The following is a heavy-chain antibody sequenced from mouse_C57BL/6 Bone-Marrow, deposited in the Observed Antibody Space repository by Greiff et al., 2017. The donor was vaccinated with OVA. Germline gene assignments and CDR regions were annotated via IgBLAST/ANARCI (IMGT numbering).Heavy chain of an antibody. D-gene: IGHD3-2*02. Sequence: VHLVESGAELARPGASVKMSCKASGYTFTSYTMHWVKQRPGQGLEWIGYINPSSGYTKYKQKFKDKATLTVNKSSSTAYMELRSLTSEDSAVYYCARRAQATCYYAMDYWGQGTSVTVSS. V-gene: IGHV1-4*01. CDR1: GYTFTSYT. CDR2: INPSSGYT. J-gene: IGHJ4*01. CDR3: ARRAQATCYYAMDY.